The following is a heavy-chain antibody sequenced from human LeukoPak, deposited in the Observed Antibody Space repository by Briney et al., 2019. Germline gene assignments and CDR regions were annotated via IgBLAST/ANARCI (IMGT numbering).Heavy chain of an antibody. J-gene: IGHJ4*02. CDR2: FDPEDGET. V-gene: IGHV1-24*01. CDR1: GYTLTELS. Sequence: GASVKVSCKVSGYTLTELSMHWVRQAPGKGLEWMGGFDPEDGETIYAQKFQGRVTMTEDTSTDTAYMELSSLRPEDTAVYYCATVFYSSGLFDYWGQGTLVTVSS. D-gene: IGHD6-19*01. CDR3: ATVFYSSGLFDY.